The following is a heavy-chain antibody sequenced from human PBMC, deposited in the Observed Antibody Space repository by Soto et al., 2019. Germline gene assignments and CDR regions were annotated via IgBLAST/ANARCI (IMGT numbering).Heavy chain of an antibody. CDR2: ISAYNGNT. D-gene: IGHD3-10*01. J-gene: IGHJ5*02. V-gene: IGHV1-18*01. CDR3: ARTLWFGELSPTNPRTYFDP. CDR1: GYTFTSYG. Sequence: QVQLVQSGAEVKKPGASVKVSCKASGYTFTSYGISWVRQAPGQGLEWMGWISAYNGNTNYAQKLQGRVTMTTDTSTSTAYMELRSLRSDDTAVYYCARTLWFGELSPTNPRTYFDPWGQGTLVTVSS.